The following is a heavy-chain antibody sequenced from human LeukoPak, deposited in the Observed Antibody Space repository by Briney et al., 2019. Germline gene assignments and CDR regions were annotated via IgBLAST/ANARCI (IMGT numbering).Heavy chain of an antibody. CDR3: ARPVYYGSGSYNWFDP. Sequence: ASVKVSCKASGYTFTGYYMHWVRQAPGQGLEWMGWINPNSGGTNYAQKFQGRVTMTRDTSISTAYMELSRLRSDDTAVYYCARPVYYGSGSYNWFDPWGQGTLVTVSS. D-gene: IGHD3-10*01. J-gene: IGHJ5*02. CDR1: GYTFTGYY. V-gene: IGHV1-2*02. CDR2: INPNSGGT.